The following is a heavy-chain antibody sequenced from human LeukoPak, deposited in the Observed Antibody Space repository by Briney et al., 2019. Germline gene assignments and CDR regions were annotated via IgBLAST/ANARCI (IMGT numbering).Heavy chain of an antibody. D-gene: IGHD3-22*01. Sequence: KASETLSLTCAVYGGSFSGYYWSWIRQPPGKGLEWIGEINHSGSTNYNPSLKSRVTISVDTSKNQFSLKLSSVTAADTAVYYCARGRWYNYYDSSGYYYVGFGYYFDYWGQGTLVTVSS. J-gene: IGHJ4*02. CDR2: INHSGST. CDR1: GGSFSGYY. V-gene: IGHV4-34*01. CDR3: ARGRWYNYYDSSGYYYVGFGYYFDY.